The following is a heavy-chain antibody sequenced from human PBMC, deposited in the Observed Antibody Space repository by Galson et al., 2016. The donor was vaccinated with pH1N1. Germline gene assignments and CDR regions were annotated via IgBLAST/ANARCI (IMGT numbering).Heavy chain of an antibody. Sequence: SVKVSCKASGYTFTSYGISWVRQAPGQGLEWMGWISVYNGNTNYAQKLQGRVTMTTDTSTSTAYMELRSLRSDDTAVYYCARDGESMGGSYFNYYYYGMDVWGQGTTVTVSS. CDR1: GYTFTSYG. D-gene: IGHD1-26*01. CDR2: ISVYNGNT. V-gene: IGHV1-18*04. CDR3: ARDGESMGGSYFNYYYYGMDV. J-gene: IGHJ6*02.